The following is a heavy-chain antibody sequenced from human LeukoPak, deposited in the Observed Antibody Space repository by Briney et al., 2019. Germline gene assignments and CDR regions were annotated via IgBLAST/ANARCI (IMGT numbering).Heavy chain of an antibody. CDR1: GGSISSGGYY. V-gene: IGHV4-30-2*01. J-gene: IGHJ5*02. CDR2: INHSGST. CDR3: ARGITIFGVVIGPRKKVNWFDP. Sequence: PQTLSLTCTVSGGSISSGGYYWSWIRQPPGKGLEWIGEINHSGSTNYNPSLKSRVTISVDTSKNQFSLKLSSVTAADAAVYYCARGITIFGVVIGPRKKVNWFDPWGQGTLVTVSS. D-gene: IGHD3-3*01.